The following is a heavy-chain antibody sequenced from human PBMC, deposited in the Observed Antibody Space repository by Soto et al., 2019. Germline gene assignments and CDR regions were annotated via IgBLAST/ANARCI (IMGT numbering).Heavy chain of an antibody. CDR1: GFPFSDYA. J-gene: IGHJ6*02. D-gene: IGHD1-20*01. Sequence: EMKLLESGGGLVQPGGSLRLSCAASGFPFSDYAMSWVRQAPGKGLQWVSVISSRGGDTYYADSVRGRFPISRDNSKSTLSLQMNSLRAEETAIYYCAKDLFPALSGKDYYYGLDVWGPGTTVTVS. CDR2: ISSRGGDT. V-gene: IGHV3-23*01. CDR3: AKDLFPALSGKDYYYGLDV.